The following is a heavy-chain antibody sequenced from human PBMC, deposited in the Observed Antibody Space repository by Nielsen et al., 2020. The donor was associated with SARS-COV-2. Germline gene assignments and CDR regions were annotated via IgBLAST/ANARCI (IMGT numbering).Heavy chain of an antibody. Sequence: ASVKVSCKASGYTFINHYINWVRQSPGQGLEWMGWMSPNSGNTGSAQKFQGRVTMTRSTSTSTAYLELSSLRSEDTAVYYCARGGSSLGANLEDPWGQGTLVIVSS. CDR3: ARGGSSLGANLEDP. CDR1: GYTFINHY. CDR2: MSPNSGNT. J-gene: IGHJ5*02. V-gene: IGHV1-8*01. D-gene: IGHD3-10*01.